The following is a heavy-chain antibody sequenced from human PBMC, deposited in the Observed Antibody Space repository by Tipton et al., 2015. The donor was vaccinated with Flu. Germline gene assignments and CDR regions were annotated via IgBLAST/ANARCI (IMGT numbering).Heavy chain of an antibody. CDR1: GDSISDYY. D-gene: IGHD6-19*01. CDR2: IYYSGST. CDR3: AKKSTAVAGSGNYFHS. Sequence: TLSLTCTVSGDSISDYYWSWIRQPPGKGLEWIGYIYYSGSTNYNPSLKSRVTISVDTSKNQFSLKLRSVTAADTAVYYCAKKSTAVAGSGNYFHSWGQGILVTVSS. V-gene: IGHV4-59*01. J-gene: IGHJ4*02.